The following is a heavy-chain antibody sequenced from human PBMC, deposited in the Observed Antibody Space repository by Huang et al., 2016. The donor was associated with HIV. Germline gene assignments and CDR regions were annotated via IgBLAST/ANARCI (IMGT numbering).Heavy chain of an antibody. CDR2: IRPHSGKT. D-gene: IGHD6-19*01. J-gene: IGHJ4*02. CDR1: GYTFDSYG. V-gene: IGHV1-18*04. CDR3: ARDATGYGTGWSTEFDY. Sequence: HVQLVQSGADVKKPGASVKVSCKASGYTFDSYGINWVRQAPGQGLEWMGGIRPHSGKTNHAQKLQGRVTMTTDTTPSTAYMELRIRTSDDTAVYYCARDATGYGTGWSTEFDYWGQGTLVTVSS.